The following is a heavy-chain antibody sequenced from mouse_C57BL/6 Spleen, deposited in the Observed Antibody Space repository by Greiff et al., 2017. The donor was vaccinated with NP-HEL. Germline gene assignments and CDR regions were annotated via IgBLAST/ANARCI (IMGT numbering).Heavy chain of an antibody. V-gene: IGHV1-62-2*01. D-gene: IGHD1-2*01. Sequence: QVQLKESGAELVKPGASVKLSCKASGYTFTEYTIHWVKQRSGQGLEWIGWFYPGSGSIKYNEKFKDKATLTADKSSSTVYMELSRLTSEDSAVYFCARHEDHYDGAVYAMDYWGQGTSVTVSS. CDR1: GYTFTEYT. J-gene: IGHJ4*01. CDR3: ARHEDHYDGAVYAMDY. CDR2: FYPGSGSI.